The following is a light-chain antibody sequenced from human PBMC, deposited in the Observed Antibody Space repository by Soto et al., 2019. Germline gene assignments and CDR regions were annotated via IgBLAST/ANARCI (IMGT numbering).Light chain of an antibody. Sequence: EIVMTHSQATLCLSPWERAALSCLASQSVSSSYLAWYQQKPGQAPRLLIYAASSRATGIPDRFSGSGSGTDFTLTISRLEPEDFAVYYCQQYGSSPLTFGGGTKVDIK. J-gene: IGKJ4*01. CDR2: AAS. CDR3: QQYGSSPLT. V-gene: IGKV3-20*01. CDR1: QSVSSSY.